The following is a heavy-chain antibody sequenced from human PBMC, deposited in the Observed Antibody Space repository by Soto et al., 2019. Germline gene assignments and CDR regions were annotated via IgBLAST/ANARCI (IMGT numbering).Heavy chain of an antibody. CDR3: ARVGKNYYYGSLTFDY. CDR1: GGSFSGYY. V-gene: IGHV4-34*01. CDR2: INHSGST. Sequence: PSETLSLTCAVYGGSFSGYYWSWIRQPPGKGLEWIGEINHSGSTNYNPSLESRVTISVDTSKNQFSLKLSSVTAADTAVYYCARVGKNYYYGSLTFDYWGQGTLVTVSS. D-gene: IGHD3-10*01. J-gene: IGHJ4*02.